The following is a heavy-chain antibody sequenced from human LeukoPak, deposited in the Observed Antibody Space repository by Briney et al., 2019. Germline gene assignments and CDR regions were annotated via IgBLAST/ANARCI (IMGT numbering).Heavy chain of an antibody. CDR2: MNPNSGNT. V-gene: IGHV1-8*03. Sequence: VSVKVSCKASGYTFTSYDINWVRQATGQGLEWMGWMNPNSGNTGYAQKFQGRVTITRNTSISTAYMELRSLRSDDTAVYYCARPNVPAARYNWFDPWGQGTLVTVSS. D-gene: IGHD2-2*01. J-gene: IGHJ5*02. CDR1: GYTFTSYD. CDR3: ARPNVPAARYNWFDP.